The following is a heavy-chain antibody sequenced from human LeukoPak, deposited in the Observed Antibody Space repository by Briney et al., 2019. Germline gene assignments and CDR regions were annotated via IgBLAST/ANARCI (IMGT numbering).Heavy chain of an antibody. Sequence: SETLSLTCTVSGGSISSSSYYWGWIRQPPGKGLEWIGSIYYSGSTYYNPSLKSRVTISVDTSKNQFSLKLSSVTAADTAVYYCARVNYDFWTGMDVWGQGTTVTVSS. CDR2: IYYSGST. V-gene: IGHV4-39*07. CDR3: ARVNYDFWTGMDV. D-gene: IGHD3-3*01. J-gene: IGHJ6*02. CDR1: GGSISSSSYY.